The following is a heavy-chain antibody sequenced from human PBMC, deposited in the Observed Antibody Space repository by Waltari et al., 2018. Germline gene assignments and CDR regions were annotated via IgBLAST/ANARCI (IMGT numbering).Heavy chain of an antibody. D-gene: IGHD3-16*01. V-gene: IGHV3-53*01. CDR1: GLGVGNRY. CDR3: ATFSNWVHDTFDI. Sequence: EVQLVESGGGLSQHGGSLRPSCADSGLGVGNRYVSWVRQAPGKGLEWISFIYGVDSTLYVDSVKGRFTVSRDNSKNTVHLQMNSVRVDDTAVYYCATFSNWVHDTFDIWGQGTLVSVSS. CDR2: IYGVDST. J-gene: IGHJ3*02.